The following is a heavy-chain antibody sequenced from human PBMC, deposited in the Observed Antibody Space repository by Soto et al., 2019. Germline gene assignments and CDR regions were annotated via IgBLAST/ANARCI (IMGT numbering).Heavy chain of an antibody. V-gene: IGHV3-53*01. Sequence: GGSLILSCAASGFTVSNNYMSWVRQTPGKGLEWVSVIYTGGSTSYADSVKGRFTISRDNFKNMVYLQMNSVRGEDTAVYYCARDLGRDSNQHWGQGTLVTVSS. D-gene: IGHD4-4*01. CDR3: ARDLGRDSNQH. J-gene: IGHJ1*01. CDR2: IYTGGST. CDR1: GFTVSNNY.